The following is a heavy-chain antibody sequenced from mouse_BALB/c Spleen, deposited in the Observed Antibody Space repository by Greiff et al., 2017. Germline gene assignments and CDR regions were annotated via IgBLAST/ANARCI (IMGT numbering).Heavy chain of an antibody. CDR1: GFSLTSYG. CDR2: IWAGGST. CDR3: AREEDKDDAGYYAMDY. V-gene: IGHV2-9*02. J-gene: IGHJ4*01. D-gene: IGHD2-12*01. Sequence: VQLLQSGPGLVAPSQSLSITCTVSGFSLTSYGVHWVRQPPGKGLEWLGVIWAGGSTNYNSALMSRLSISKDNSKSQVFLKMNSLRTDDTAMYYCAREEDKDDAGYYAMDYWGQGTSVTVSS.